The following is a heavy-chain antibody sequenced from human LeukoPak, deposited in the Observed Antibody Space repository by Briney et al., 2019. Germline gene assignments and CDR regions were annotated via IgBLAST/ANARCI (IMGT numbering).Heavy chain of an antibody. J-gene: IGHJ4*02. Sequence: SETLSLTCAVYGVSLSGYYWSWIRQPPGKGLEWIGEINHSGSTNYNPSLKSRVTISVDTSKNQFSLKLSSVTAADTAVYYCASGGDYDNSGYYYPFDYWGQGTLVTVSS. D-gene: IGHD3-22*01. CDR2: INHSGST. CDR1: GVSLSGYY. CDR3: ASGGDYDNSGYYYPFDY. V-gene: IGHV4-34*01.